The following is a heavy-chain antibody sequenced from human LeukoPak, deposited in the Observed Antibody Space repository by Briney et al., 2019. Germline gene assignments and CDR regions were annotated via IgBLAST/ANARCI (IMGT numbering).Heavy chain of an antibody. CDR2: ISYDGSNK. CDR3: AKDHRRITIFGVVIPSGNYYYYGMDV. V-gene: IGHV3-30*18. D-gene: IGHD3-3*01. CDR1: GFTFSSYG. Sequence: PGRSLRLSCAASGFTFSSYGMHWVRQAPGKGLEWVAVISYDGSNKYYADSVKGRFTISRDNSKNTLYLQMSSLRAEDTAVYYCAKDHRRITIFGVVIPSGNYYYYGMDVWGQGTTVTVSS. J-gene: IGHJ6*02.